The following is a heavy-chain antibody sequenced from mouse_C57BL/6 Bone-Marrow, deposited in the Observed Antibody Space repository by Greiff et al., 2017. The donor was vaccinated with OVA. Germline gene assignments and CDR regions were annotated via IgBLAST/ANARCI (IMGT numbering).Heavy chain of an antibody. CDR1: GYSITSGYD. D-gene: IGHD1-1*01. CDR2: ISYSGST. CDR3: ARDPHRYGSSYGGYAMDY. J-gene: IGHJ4*01. V-gene: IGHV3-1*01. Sequence: DVKLQESGPGMVKPSQSLSLTCTVTGYSITSGYDWHWIRHFPGNKLEWMGYISYSGSTNYNPSLKSRISITHDTSKNHFFLKLNSVTTEDTATYYCARDPHRYGSSYGGYAMDYWGQGTSVTVSS.